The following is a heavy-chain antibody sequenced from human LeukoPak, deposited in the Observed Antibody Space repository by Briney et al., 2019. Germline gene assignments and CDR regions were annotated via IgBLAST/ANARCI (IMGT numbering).Heavy chain of an antibody. V-gene: IGHV2-5*02. CDR1: GFSLPTRGVG. J-gene: IGHJ4*02. CDR3: AHRRGGYNWNHGDFDY. CDR2: LYWDNDK. Sequence: ESGPTLASLTPPLTLTCTFSGFSLPTRGVGVGWIRQPPAKAPKWLAPLYWDNDKRFIPSPKTRPTITQDTSKNLVVFIMTDMDPVDTATYFCAHRRGGYNWNHGDFDYWGQGTLVTVSS. D-gene: IGHD1-14*01.